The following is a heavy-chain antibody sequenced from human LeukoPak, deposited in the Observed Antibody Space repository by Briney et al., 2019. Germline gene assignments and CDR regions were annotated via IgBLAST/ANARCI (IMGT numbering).Heavy chain of an antibody. CDR3: TTVTIWAYYMDV. Sequence: GGSLRLSCAASGFTFSSYEMNWVRQAPGKGLEWVAYISSSGSTIYYADSVRGRFTISRDNAQNSLYLQMNSLRAEDTAVYYCTTVTIWAYYMDVWGKGTTVTVSS. CDR1: GFTFSSYE. D-gene: IGHD4-17*01. V-gene: IGHV3-48*03. J-gene: IGHJ6*03. CDR2: ISSSGSTI.